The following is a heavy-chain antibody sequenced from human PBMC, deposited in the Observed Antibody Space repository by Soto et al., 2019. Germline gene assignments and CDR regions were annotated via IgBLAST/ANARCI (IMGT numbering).Heavy chain of an antibody. CDR1: FSTFTNHG. V-gene: IGHV1-18*04. J-gene: IGHJ3*02. Sequence: ASVXVSFRPAFSTFTNHGINVWLQAPGQGLDGMGWINPYNANTNYAQQLQGRVTMTTDTSTSTAYMDLRSLTSEDTAVYYCARDRVEGISADAFDTWGQGTMVTVS. CDR2: INPYNANT. D-gene: IGHD2-2*01. CDR3: ARDRVEGISADAFDT.